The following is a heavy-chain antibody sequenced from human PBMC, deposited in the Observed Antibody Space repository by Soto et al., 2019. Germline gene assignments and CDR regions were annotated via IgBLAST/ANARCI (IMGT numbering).Heavy chain of an antibody. CDR1: GFTFSSYA. CDR2: ISGSGGST. Sequence: GGSLRLSCAASGFTFSSYAMSWVRQAPGKGLEWVSAISGSGGSTYYADSVKGRFTISRDNSKNTLYLQMNSLRAEDTAVYYCAKGGSEVPAAKYDYWGQGTLVTVSS. V-gene: IGHV3-23*01. CDR3: AKGGSEVPAAKYDY. D-gene: IGHD2-2*01. J-gene: IGHJ4*02.